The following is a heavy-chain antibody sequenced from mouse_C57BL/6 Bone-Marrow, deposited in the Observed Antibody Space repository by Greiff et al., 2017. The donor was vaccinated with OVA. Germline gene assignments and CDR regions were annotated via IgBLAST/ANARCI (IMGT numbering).Heavy chain of an antibody. CDR3: ARHEDGYYASYFDY. CDR2: IYPGDGDT. CDR1: GYAFSSSW. D-gene: IGHD2-3*01. V-gene: IGHV1-82*01. Sequence: QVQLQQSGPELVKPGASVKISCKVSGYAFSSSWMNWVKQRPGKGLEWIGRIYPGDGDTNYNGKFKGKATLTADKSSSTAYMQLSSLTSDDSAFYFCARHEDGYYASYFDYWGQGTTLTVSS. J-gene: IGHJ2*01.